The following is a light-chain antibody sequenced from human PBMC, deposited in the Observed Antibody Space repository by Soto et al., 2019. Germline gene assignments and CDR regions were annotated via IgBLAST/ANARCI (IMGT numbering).Light chain of an antibody. J-gene: IGKJ4*01. Sequence: DIQMTQSPSSVSASVGDRVTITCRASQGISSWLGWYQQKPGQAPKLLIFAASSLQSGVPPRFSGSESGTEFTLTISSLQPEDVATYYCQQASSLPLTFGGGTKV. CDR2: AAS. CDR1: QGISSW. CDR3: QQASSLPLT. V-gene: IGKV1-12*01.